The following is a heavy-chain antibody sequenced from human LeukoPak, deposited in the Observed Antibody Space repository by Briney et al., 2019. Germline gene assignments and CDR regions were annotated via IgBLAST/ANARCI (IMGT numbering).Heavy chain of an antibody. CDR2: ISGSGGST. Sequence: GGSLRLSCAASGFTFSSYAMSWVRQAPGKGLEWVSAISGSGGSTYYADSVKGRFTISRDNSKNTLYLQMNSLRAEDTAVYYCAKEGHYGSGSYFFATYDYWGQGTLVTVSS. CDR3: AKEGHYGSGSYFFATYDY. J-gene: IGHJ4*02. V-gene: IGHV3-23*01. D-gene: IGHD3-10*01. CDR1: GFTFSSYA.